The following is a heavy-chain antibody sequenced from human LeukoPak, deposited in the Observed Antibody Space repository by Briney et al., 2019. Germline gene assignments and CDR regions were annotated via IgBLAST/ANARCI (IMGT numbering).Heavy chain of an antibody. Sequence: GGSLRLSCAASGFTFGTYGMHWVRQAPGKGLEWVAFIRYGGSAKYYADSVEGRFTISRDNSKNTLYLQMNSLRAQDTAVYYCAKSLAEAHTYFDYWGQGTLVTVSS. CDR2: IRYGGSAK. J-gene: IGHJ4*02. CDR3: AKSLAEAHTYFDY. CDR1: GFTFGTYG. V-gene: IGHV3-30*02.